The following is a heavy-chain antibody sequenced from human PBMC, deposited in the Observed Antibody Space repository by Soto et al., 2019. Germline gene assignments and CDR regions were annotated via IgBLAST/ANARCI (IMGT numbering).Heavy chain of an antibody. V-gene: IGHV3-7*01. CDR2: IKQDGSEK. J-gene: IGHJ4*02. D-gene: IGHD3-22*01. CDR1: GFTFSSYW. Sequence: SLRLSCATSGFTFSSYWMSWFRQAPGKGLEWVANIKQDGSEKYYVDSVKGRFTISRDNAKNSLYLQMNSLRAEDTAVYYCARDHYDSSGYDYWGQGTLVTVYS. CDR3: ARDHYDSSGYDY.